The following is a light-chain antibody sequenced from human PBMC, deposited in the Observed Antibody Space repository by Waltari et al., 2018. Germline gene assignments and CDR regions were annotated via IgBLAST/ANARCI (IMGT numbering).Light chain of an antibody. Sequence: EIVLTQSPATLSLSPGERATLSCRASQCVSSYLAWYQQKSGQAPRLPIYDASHRATGIPARFSGGGSGTDVTLTISSLEPEDFAVYYCQQRSDWLLTFGGGTKVEIK. CDR3: QQRSDWLLT. CDR2: DAS. V-gene: IGKV3-11*01. CDR1: QCVSSY. J-gene: IGKJ4*01.